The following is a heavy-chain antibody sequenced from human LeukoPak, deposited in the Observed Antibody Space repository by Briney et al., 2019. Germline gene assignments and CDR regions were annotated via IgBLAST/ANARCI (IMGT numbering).Heavy chain of an antibody. Sequence: GASVKVSCKTSGYTFSDNYIHWVRQAPGQGLEWMGIINPSVGITTYAQKFQDRVTMTSDTSTSTIYMDLSSLKIEDTAVYYCARDSEAVAGLDWWGQGTLVTVSS. D-gene: IGHD6-19*01. V-gene: IGHV1-46*01. CDR1: GYTFSDNY. CDR3: ARDSEAVAGLDW. CDR2: INPSVGIT. J-gene: IGHJ4*02.